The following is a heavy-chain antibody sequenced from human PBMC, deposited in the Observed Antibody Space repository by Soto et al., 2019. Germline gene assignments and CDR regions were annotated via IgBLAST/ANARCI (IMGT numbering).Heavy chain of an antibody. CDR2: IYYSGST. J-gene: IGHJ3*02. Sequence: SETLSLTCTVSGGSISSGGYYWSWIRQHPGKGLEWIGYIYYSGSTYYNPSLKSRVTISVDTSKNQFSLKLSSVTAADTAVYYCARDSHRADDAFDIWGQGTMVTVSS. CDR1: GGSISSGGYY. V-gene: IGHV4-31*03. CDR3: ARDSHRADDAFDI.